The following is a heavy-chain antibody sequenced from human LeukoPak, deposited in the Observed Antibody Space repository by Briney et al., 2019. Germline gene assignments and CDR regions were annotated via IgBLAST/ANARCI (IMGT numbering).Heavy chain of an antibody. Sequence: PSETLSLTCAVYGGSFSGYYWSWIRQPPGKGLEWIGEINHSGSTNYNPSLKSRVTISVDTSKNQFSLKLSSVTAADTAVYYCARGHKRPFTQFYSSGWYGLWGQGTLVTVSS. CDR1: GGSFSGYY. CDR2: INHSGST. CDR3: ARGHKRPFTQFYSSGWYGL. D-gene: IGHD6-19*01. V-gene: IGHV4-34*01. J-gene: IGHJ5*02.